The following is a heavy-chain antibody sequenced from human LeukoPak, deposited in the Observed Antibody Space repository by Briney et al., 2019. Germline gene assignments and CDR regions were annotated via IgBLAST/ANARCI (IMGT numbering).Heavy chain of an antibody. J-gene: IGHJ4*02. D-gene: IGHD3-22*01. CDR3: ALLYYDSSDDPYYFDH. CDR2: INPNNGGA. V-gene: IGHV1-2*02. CDR1: GYSFTVYY. Sequence: ASVKVSCRASGYSFTVYYMHWVRQAPGQGFEWMGYINPNNGGANYAQKFQARVTMTRDTTINTAYMELSRLTSDDTAVYYCALLYYDSSDDPYYFDHWGQGTLVTVSS.